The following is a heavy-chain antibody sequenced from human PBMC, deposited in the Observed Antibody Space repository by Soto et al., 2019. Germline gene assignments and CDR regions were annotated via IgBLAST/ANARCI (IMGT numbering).Heavy chain of an antibody. CDR2: ISGSTSIT. CDR3: ASDPYYYASGF. Sequence: GGSLRLSCAASGFGFSDQYMTWIRQAPGKGLEWVSKISGSTSITYYADSVKGRFTVSRDNAKNSLYLQMNSLRAEDTAVYYCASDPYYYASGFWGQGTLVTVSS. J-gene: IGHJ4*02. V-gene: IGHV3-11*01. D-gene: IGHD3-10*01. CDR1: GFGFSDQY.